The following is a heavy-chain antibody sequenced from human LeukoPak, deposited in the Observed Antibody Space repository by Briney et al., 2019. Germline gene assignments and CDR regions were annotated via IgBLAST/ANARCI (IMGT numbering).Heavy chain of an antibody. Sequence: GGPLRLSCAASGFTFSSYSMNWVRQAPGKGLEWVSFICSSSSTIYYADSVKGRFTISRDNAKNSLYLQMNSLRAEDTAVYYCARDRGGSYSAIDYWGQGTLVTVSS. J-gene: IGHJ4*02. CDR3: ARDRGGSYSAIDY. CDR1: GFTFSSYS. CDR2: ICSSSSTI. D-gene: IGHD1-26*01. V-gene: IGHV3-48*04.